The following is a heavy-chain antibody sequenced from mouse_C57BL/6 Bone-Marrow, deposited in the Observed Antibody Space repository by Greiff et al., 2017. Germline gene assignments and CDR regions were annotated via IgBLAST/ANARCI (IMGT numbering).Heavy chain of an antibody. CDR3: AREGYYFYWYFDV. V-gene: IGHV1-64*01. D-gene: IGHD2-3*01. J-gene: IGHJ1*01. Sequence: QVQLQQPGAELVKPGASVKLSCKASGYTFTSYWMHWVKQRPGQGLEWIGMIHPNSGSTNYNEKFKSKATLTVDKSSSTAYMQLCSLTSEDSAVYFCAREGYYFYWYFDVWGPGTTVTVSS. CDR1: GYTFTSYW. CDR2: IHPNSGST.